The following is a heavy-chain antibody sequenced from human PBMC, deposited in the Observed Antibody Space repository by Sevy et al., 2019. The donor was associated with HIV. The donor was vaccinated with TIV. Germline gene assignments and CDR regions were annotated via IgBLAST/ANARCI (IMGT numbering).Heavy chain of an antibody. D-gene: IGHD2-21*01. J-gene: IGHJ3*02. CDR1: GYTCTSYG. Sequence: ASVKVSCKASGYTCTSYGISWVRRAPRQGLEWIGWISAYNGNTNYAQKLQGRVTMTTDTSTSTAYMELRSLRSDDTAVYYCARDGQGEDDAFDIWGQGTMVTVSS. CDR2: ISAYNGNT. V-gene: IGHV1-18*01. CDR3: ARDGQGEDDAFDI.